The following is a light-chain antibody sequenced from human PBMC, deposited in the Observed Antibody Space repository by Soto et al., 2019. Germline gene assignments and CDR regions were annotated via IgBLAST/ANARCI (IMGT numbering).Light chain of an antibody. CDR1: QSVTTY. Sequence: EFVLTQSPATLSLSPGERATLSCKTSQSVTTYLAWYQQKPGQAPRLLIYDASNRATGIPARFSGTGSGTDFTLTINNLEPEDFALYYCHVRTSWSIAFGRGTRLETK. J-gene: IGKJ5*01. CDR2: DAS. CDR3: HVRTSWSIA. V-gene: IGKV3-11*01.